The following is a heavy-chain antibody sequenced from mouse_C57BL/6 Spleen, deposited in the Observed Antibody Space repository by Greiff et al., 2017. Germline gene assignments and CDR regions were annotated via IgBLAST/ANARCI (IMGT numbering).Heavy chain of an antibody. D-gene: IGHD1-1*01. V-gene: IGHV1-55*01. J-gene: IGHJ4*01. CDR3: ARGTTVVHYYAMDY. Sequence: QVQLQQPGAELVKPGASVKMSCKASGYTFTSYWITWVKQRPGQGLEWIGDIYPGSGSTNYNEKFKSKATLTVDTSSSTAYMQLSSLTSEDSAVYYCARGTTVVHYYAMDYWGQGTSVTVSS. CDR1: GYTFTSYW. CDR2: IYPGSGST.